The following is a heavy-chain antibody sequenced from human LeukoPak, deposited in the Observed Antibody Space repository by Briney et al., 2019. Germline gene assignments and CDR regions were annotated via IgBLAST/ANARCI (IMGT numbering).Heavy chain of an antibody. D-gene: IGHD4-17*01. V-gene: IGHV3-48*01. J-gene: IGHJ4*02. Sequence: GGSLRLSCAASGFTFSSYSMNWVRQAPGKGLEWVSYISSSSSTIYYADSVKGRFTISRDNAKNSLHLQMNSLRAEDTAVYYCAVSTVPYYFDYWGQGTLVTVSS. CDR3: AVSTVPYYFDY. CDR2: ISSSSSTI. CDR1: GFTFSSYS.